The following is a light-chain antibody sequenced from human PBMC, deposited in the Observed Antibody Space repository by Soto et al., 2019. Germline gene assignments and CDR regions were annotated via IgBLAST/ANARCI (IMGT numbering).Light chain of an antibody. CDR1: SSDVGGYNY. J-gene: IGLJ1*01. V-gene: IGLV2-14*01. Sequence: QSALTQPASVSGSPGQSITISCTGTSSDVGGYNYVSWYQQHPGKAPKLMIYEVSNRPSGVSNRFSGSKSGNTASLTVSGLHAEYEADYYCSSYISSSSLDVFGTGTKVTVL. CDR2: EVS. CDR3: SSYISSSSLDV.